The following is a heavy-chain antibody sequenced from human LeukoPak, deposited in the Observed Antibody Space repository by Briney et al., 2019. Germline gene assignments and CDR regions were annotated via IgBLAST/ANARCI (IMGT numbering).Heavy chain of an antibody. Sequence: SETLSLTCTVSGGSISSYYWSWIRQPPGKGLEWIGYIYYSGSTNYNPSLKSRVTISVDTSKNQFSLKLSSVTAADTAVYYCASPIAAAGSWGQGTLVTVSS. V-gene: IGHV4-59*08. CDR2: IYYSGST. J-gene: IGHJ4*02. CDR1: GGSISSYY. CDR3: ASPIAAAGS. D-gene: IGHD6-13*01.